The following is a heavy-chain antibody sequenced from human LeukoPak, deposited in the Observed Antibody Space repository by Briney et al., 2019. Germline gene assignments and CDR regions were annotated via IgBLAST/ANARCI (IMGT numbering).Heavy chain of an antibody. D-gene: IGHD3-10*01. CDR1: GGTFSSYA. V-gene: IGHV1-2*02. J-gene: IGHJ4*02. Sequence: ASVKVSCKASGGTFSSYAISWVRQAPGQGLEWMGWINPNSGGTNYAQKFQGRVTMTRDTSISTAYMELSRLRSDDTAVYYCARDVMVRGVIPACVYWGQGTLVTVSS. CDR3: ARDVMVRGVIPACVY. CDR2: INPNSGGT.